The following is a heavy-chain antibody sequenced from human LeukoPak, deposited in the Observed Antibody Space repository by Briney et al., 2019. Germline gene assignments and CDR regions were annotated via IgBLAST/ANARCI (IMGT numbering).Heavy chain of an antibody. CDR3: ARGTVAET. CDR1: GGSFSGYY. CDR2: INHSGST. V-gene: IGHV4-34*01. D-gene: IGHD6-19*01. Sequence: SETLSLTCAVYGGSFSGYYWSWIRQPLGKGLEWIGEINHSGSTNYNPSLKSRVTISVDTSKNQFSLKLSSVTAADTAVYYCARGTVAETWGQGTLVTVSS. J-gene: IGHJ5*02.